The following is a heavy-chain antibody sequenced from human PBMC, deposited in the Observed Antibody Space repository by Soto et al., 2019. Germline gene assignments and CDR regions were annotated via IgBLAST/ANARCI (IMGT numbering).Heavy chain of an antibody. CDR1: GFSFSGYS. D-gene: IGHD2-15*01. Sequence: WLSMRLSCAASGFSFSGYSMSRVSKAPGKGLEWVSFIDLSGTTTYYSDSVKGRFTISNDRSRKTVFLQMNSLRVEDAAIYYCAKDRIPDGIYSFDSWGQGVLVTVSS. V-gene: IGHV3-23*03. CDR3: AKDRIPDGIYSFDS. J-gene: IGHJ4*02. CDR2: IDLSGTTT.